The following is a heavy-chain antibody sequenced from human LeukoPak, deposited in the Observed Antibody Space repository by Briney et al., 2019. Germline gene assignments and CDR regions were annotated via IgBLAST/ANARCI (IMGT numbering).Heavy chain of an antibody. J-gene: IGHJ6*03. Sequence: GASVKVSCKASGYTFTSYDINWVRQATGQGLEWMGWMNPNSGNTGYAQKFQGRVTMTRNTSISTAYMELSSLRSEDTAVYYCARSYSSSWPYYYYYMDVWGKGTTVTISS. CDR1: GYTFTSYD. CDR2: MNPNSGNT. CDR3: ARSYSSSWPYYYYYMDV. D-gene: IGHD6-13*01. V-gene: IGHV1-8*01.